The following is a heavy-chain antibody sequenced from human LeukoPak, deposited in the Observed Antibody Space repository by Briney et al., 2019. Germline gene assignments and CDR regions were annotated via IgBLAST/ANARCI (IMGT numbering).Heavy chain of an antibody. CDR3: AKDSPVTEPLTTLYAFDI. J-gene: IGHJ3*02. CDR2: ISGSGGST. CDR1: GFTFSSYA. V-gene: IGHV3-23*01. Sequence: GGSLRLSCAASGFTFSSYAMSWVRQAPGKGLEWVSAISGSGGSTYYADSVKGRFTISRDNSKNTLYLQMNSLRAEDTAVYYCAKDSPVTEPLTTLYAFDIWGQGTMVTVSS. D-gene: IGHD1-14*01.